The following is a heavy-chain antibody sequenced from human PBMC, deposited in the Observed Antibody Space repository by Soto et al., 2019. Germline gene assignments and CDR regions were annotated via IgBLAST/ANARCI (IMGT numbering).Heavy chain of an antibody. CDR1: GFTFDDDA. V-gene: IGHV3-9*01. J-gene: IGHJ6*02. Sequence: EVQLVESGGGLVQPGRSLRLSCAASGFTFDDDAMHWVRQAPGKGLEWVSRISWDSGSIGYADSVKGRFTISRDNAKNSLYLQMNSLRPEDTALYYCAKDKGQWLAPYYYGMDVWGQGTTVTVSS. CDR2: ISWDSGSI. CDR3: AKDKGQWLAPYYYGMDV. D-gene: IGHD6-19*01.